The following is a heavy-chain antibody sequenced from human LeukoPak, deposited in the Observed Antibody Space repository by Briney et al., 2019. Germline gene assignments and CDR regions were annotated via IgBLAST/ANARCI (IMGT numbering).Heavy chain of an antibody. D-gene: IGHD3-22*01. CDR3: AKSHMIVVVIPIDY. Sequence: QSGGSLRLSCAASGFTFSSYAMSWVRQAPGRGLEWVSAISGTSGSTYYADSVKGRFTISRDNSKNTLYLQMNSLRAEDTAVYYCAKSHMIVVVIPIDYWGQGTLVTVSS. CDR2: ISGTSGST. V-gene: IGHV3-23*01. CDR1: GFTFSSYA. J-gene: IGHJ4*02.